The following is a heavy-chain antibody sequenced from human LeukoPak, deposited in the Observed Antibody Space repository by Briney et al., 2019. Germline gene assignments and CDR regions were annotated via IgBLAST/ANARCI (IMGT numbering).Heavy chain of an antibody. D-gene: IGHD1-26*01. CDR1: GFTFSSYS. V-gene: IGHV3-21*01. CDR2: ISSSSSYI. J-gene: IGHJ4*02. Sequence: GGSLRLSCAASGFTFSSYSMNWVRQAPGKGLEWVSSISSSSSYIYYADSVKGRFTISRDNAKNSLYLQMNSLRAEDTAVYYCARTRIVGAAGDYWGQGTLATVSS. CDR3: ARTRIVGAAGDY.